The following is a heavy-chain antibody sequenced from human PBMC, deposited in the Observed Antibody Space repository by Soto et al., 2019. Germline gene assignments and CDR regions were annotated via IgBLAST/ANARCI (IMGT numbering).Heavy chain of an antibody. Sequence: GGSLRLSCAASGFTFSSYAMSWVRQAPGKGLEWVSAISGSGGSTYYADSVKGRFTISRDNSKNTLYLQMNSLRAEDTAVYYCAAGVTAHLFGDYWGQGTLVTVSS. D-gene: IGHD4-4*01. CDR3: AAGVTAHLFGDY. CDR1: GFTFSSYA. V-gene: IGHV3-23*01. CDR2: ISGSGGST. J-gene: IGHJ4*02.